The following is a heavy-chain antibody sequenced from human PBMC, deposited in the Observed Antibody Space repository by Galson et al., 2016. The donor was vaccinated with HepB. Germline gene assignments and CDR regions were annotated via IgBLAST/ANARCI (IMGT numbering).Heavy chain of an antibody. CDR1: GFTFSTYA. J-gene: IGHJ3*02. D-gene: IGHD1-1*01. CDR2: ISGSGGIT. CDR3: AKDFYWNARRGAFNI. Sequence: SLRLSCAGSGFTFSTYAMSWVRQAPGKGLEWVSTISGSGGITYYADSVKGRFTLSRDNSKNTLYVQMISLRVEDTAVYYCAKDFYWNARRGAFNIWGQGTMVTVSS. V-gene: IGHV3-23*01.